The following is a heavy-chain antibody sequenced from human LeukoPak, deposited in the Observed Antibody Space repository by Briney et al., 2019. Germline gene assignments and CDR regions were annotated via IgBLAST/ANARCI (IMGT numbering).Heavy chain of an antibody. D-gene: IGHD1-7*01. V-gene: IGHV4-34*01. J-gene: IGHJ6*03. Sequence: SETLSLTCAVYGGSFSNYYWSWIRQSPGKGLEWVGEINDSGTINYNPSLMSRVTISVDKSKNQFSLKLSSATAADTAVYYCARRWNYGRNYYIDVWGKGATVSVSS. CDR2: INDSGTI. CDR1: GGSFSNYY. CDR3: ARRWNYGRNYYIDV.